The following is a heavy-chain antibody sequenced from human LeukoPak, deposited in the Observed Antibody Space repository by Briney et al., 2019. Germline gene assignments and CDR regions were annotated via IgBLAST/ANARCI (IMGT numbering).Heavy chain of an antibody. J-gene: IGHJ4*02. CDR3: ARGVAVAARFDY. D-gene: IGHD6-19*01. CDR2: IYSGGST. CDR1: GFTVSSNY. Sequence: GGSLRLSCGASGFTVSSNYMSWVRQAPGKGLEWVSVIYSGGSTYYADSVKGRFTISRDNSKNTLYLQMNSLRAEDTAVYYCARGVAVAARFDYWGQGTLVTVSS. V-gene: IGHV3-66*01.